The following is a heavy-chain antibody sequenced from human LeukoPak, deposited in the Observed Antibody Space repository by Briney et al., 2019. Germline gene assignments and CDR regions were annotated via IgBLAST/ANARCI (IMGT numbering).Heavy chain of an antibody. CDR3: AAEIGSSGYYYVDY. V-gene: IGHV1-58*01. CDR2: IVVGSGNT. J-gene: IGHJ4*02. D-gene: IGHD3-22*01. Sequence: ASVKVSCKASGFTFTSSAVQWVRQARGQRLEWIGWIVVGSGNTNYAQKFQERVTITRDMSTSTAYMELSSLRSEDTAVYYCAAEIGSSGYYYVDYWGQGTPVTVSS. CDR1: GFTFTSSA.